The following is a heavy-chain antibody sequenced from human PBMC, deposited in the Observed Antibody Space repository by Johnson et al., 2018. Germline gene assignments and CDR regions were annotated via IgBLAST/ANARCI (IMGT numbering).Heavy chain of an antibody. D-gene: IGHD6-13*01. J-gene: IGHJ3*02. CDR1: GFTFSSYD. CDR2: IWYDGSNK. Sequence: QVQLVESGGGVVQPGRSLRLSCAASGFTFSSYDMHWVRQAPGKGLEWVAVIWYDGSNKYYADSVKGRFTISRDNSKNTLYLQMNSLGAEDTAVYYCAKAVIAAADLDAFDIWGQGTMVTVSS. V-gene: IGHV3-33*06. CDR3: AKAVIAAADLDAFDI.